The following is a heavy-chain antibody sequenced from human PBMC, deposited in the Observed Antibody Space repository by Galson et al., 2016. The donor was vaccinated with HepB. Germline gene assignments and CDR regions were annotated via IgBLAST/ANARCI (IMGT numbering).Heavy chain of an antibody. CDR3: ARGEDIVGSGIGYFYY. Sequence: SLRLSCAASGFTFSTYDINWVRQAPGKGLEWVSTICTAGGTYFPDSVKGRFTISRENSKNTLYLQMNSLRAGDTVVYYCARGEDIVGSGIGYFYYWGKGTLVPVSS. V-gene: IGHV3-13*01. D-gene: IGHD3-10*01. J-gene: IGHJ4*02. CDR2: ICTAGGT. CDR1: GFTFSTYD.